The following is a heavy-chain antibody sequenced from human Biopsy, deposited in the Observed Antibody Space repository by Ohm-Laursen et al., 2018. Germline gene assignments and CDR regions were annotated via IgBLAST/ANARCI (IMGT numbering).Heavy chain of an antibody. V-gene: IGHV3-33*06. J-gene: IGHJ4*02. CDR1: GFTFSSYG. Sequence: SLRLSCAASGFTFSSYGMHWVRQAPGKGLEWVAAIWYDGSNKNYADSVKGRFTISRDNSKNTLYLQMNSLRGEDTAVYYFAKCMTGGSNYYFHHCGQGTLVTASS. CDR2: IWYDGSNK. D-gene: IGHD2-8*01. CDR3: AKCMTGGSNYYFHH.